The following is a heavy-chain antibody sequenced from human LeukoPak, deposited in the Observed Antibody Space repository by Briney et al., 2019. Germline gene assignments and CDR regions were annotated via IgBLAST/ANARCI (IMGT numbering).Heavy chain of an antibody. CDR3: ARRSGIPVAGASGRVWFFDL. V-gene: IGHV4-39*01. CDR2: IYYSGSS. CDR1: GGSISSSSYY. Sequence: SETLSLTCTVSGGSISSSSYYWGWIRQPPGKGLEWIGSIYYSGSSYYNPSLKSRVTISVDTSKNQFSLRLSSVTAADTAVYYCARRSGIPVAGASGRVWFFDLWGRGALVTVSS. D-gene: IGHD6-19*01. J-gene: IGHJ2*01.